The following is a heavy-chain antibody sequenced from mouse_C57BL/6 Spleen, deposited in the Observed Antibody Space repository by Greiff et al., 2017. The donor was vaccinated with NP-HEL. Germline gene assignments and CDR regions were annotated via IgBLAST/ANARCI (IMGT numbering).Heavy chain of an antibody. CDR1: GYTFTSYW. CDR2: INPSSGYT. J-gene: IGHJ3*01. Sequence: QVHVKQSGAELAKPGASVKLSCKASGYTFTSYWMHWVKQRPGQGLEWIGYINPSSGYTKYNQKFKDKATLTADKSSSTAYMQLSSLTYEDSAVYYCASDYGSSYVGFAYWGQGTLVTVSA. CDR3: ASDYGSSYVGFAY. D-gene: IGHD1-1*01. V-gene: IGHV1-7*01.